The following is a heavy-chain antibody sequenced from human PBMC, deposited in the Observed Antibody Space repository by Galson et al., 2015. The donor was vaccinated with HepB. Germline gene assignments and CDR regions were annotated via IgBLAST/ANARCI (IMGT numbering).Heavy chain of an antibody. D-gene: IGHD3-10*01. Sequence: SVKVSCKVSGYTLTELSMHWVRQAPGKGLEWMGGFDPEDGETIYAQKFQGRVTMTEGTSTDTAYMELSSLRSEDTAVYYCATVMVRGVIVRDFNWFDPWGQGTLVTVSS. J-gene: IGHJ5*02. CDR3: ATVMVRGVIVRDFNWFDP. CDR1: GYTLTELS. CDR2: FDPEDGET. V-gene: IGHV1-24*01.